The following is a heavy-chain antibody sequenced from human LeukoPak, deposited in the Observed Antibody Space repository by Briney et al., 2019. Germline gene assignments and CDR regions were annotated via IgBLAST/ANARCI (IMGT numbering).Heavy chain of an antibody. CDR2: IYYSGST. CDR3: ARVIYDSSGYYYFDY. CDR1: GGSISSYY. J-gene: IGHJ4*02. V-gene: IGHV4-59*01. D-gene: IGHD3-22*01. Sequence: PSETLSLTCTVSGGSISSYYWSWIRQPPGKGLEWIGYIYYSGSTNYNPSLKSRVTISVDTFKNQFSLKLSPVTAADTAVYYCARVIYDSSGYYYFDYWGQGTLVTVSS.